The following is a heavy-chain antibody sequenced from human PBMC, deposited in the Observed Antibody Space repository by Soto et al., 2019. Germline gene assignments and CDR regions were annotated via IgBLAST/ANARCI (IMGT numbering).Heavy chain of an antibody. CDR3: ARDRTVAARPYWYFDL. D-gene: IGHD6-6*01. CDR1: GFTFSSYG. CDR2: ISYDGSNK. Sequence: GGSLRLSCAASGFTFSSYGMHWVRQAPGKGLEWVAVISYDGSNKYYADSVKGRFTISRDNSKNTLYLQMNSLRSEDTAVYYCARDRTVAARPYWYFDLWGRGTLVTVSS. V-gene: IGHV3-30*03. J-gene: IGHJ2*01.